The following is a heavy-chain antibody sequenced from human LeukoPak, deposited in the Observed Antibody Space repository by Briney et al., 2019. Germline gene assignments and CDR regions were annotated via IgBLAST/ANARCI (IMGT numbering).Heavy chain of an antibody. Sequence: GESLKISCKGSGYSFTSYWIGWVRQMPGKGLEWMGIIYPGDSDTRYSPSFQGQVTILADKSISTAYLQWSSLKASDTAMYYCATGYLGYCSSTSCYDALDIWGQGTMVTVSS. D-gene: IGHD2-2*01. V-gene: IGHV5-51*01. CDR1: GYSFTSYW. CDR3: ATGYLGYCSSTSCYDALDI. CDR2: IYPGDSDT. J-gene: IGHJ3*02.